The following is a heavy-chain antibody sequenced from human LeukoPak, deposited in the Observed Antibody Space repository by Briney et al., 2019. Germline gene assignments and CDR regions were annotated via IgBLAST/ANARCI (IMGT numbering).Heavy chain of an antibody. CDR3: ATSGWWGYFDY. Sequence: GGSLRLSCAASGFTVSSNYMSWVRQAPGKGLEWVSIIYSGGSTYYADSVKGRFTISRDNSKNTLYLLMNSLRAEDTAVYYCATSGWWGYFDYWGQGTLVTVSS. CDR2: IYSGGST. J-gene: IGHJ4*02. CDR1: GFTVSSNY. D-gene: IGHD6-19*01. V-gene: IGHV3-66*01.